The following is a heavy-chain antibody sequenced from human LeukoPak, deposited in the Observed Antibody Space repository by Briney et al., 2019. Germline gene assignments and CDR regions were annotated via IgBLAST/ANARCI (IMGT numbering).Heavy chain of an antibody. CDR3: ARGREYSSSSVYYFDY. J-gene: IGHJ4*02. V-gene: IGHV4-30-2*01. CDR2: INHSGST. D-gene: IGHD6-6*01. CDR1: GGSISSGVYY. Sequence: SQTLSLTCTVSGGSISSGVYYWSWIRQPPGKGLEWIGEINHSGSTNYNPSLKSRVTISVDTSKNQFSLKLSSVTAADTAVYYCARGREYSSSSVYYFDYWGQGTLVTVSS.